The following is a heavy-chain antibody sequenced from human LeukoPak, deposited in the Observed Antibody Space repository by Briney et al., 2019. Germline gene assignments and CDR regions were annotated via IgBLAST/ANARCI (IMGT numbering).Heavy chain of an antibody. J-gene: IGHJ5*02. Sequence: AGGSLRLSCAASGFTFSNYWIHWVRQAPGKGLVWVSRINPAGNYANYADSVKGRFTISRDNAKNTVYLQMNSLRAEDTALFYCVRDWDHYDFEPWGQGTLVTVSS. CDR3: VRDWDHYDFEP. V-gene: IGHV3-74*01. CDR1: GFTFSNYW. CDR2: INPAGNYA. D-gene: IGHD3-3*01.